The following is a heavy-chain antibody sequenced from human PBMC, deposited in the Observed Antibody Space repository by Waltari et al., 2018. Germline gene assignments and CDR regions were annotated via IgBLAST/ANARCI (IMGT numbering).Heavy chain of an antibody. Sequence: QVQLVQSGAEVKKPGASVKVSCKASGYTFTGYYMHWVRQAPGQGLEWMGWINPNSGGTNYAHQFKGRVTMTRDTSISTAYMELSRLRSDDTAVYYCATHVDTALYWFDPWGQGTLVTVSS. CDR2: INPNSGGT. D-gene: IGHD5-18*01. CDR3: ATHVDTALYWFDP. CDR1: GYTFTGYY. J-gene: IGHJ5*02. V-gene: IGHV1-2*07.